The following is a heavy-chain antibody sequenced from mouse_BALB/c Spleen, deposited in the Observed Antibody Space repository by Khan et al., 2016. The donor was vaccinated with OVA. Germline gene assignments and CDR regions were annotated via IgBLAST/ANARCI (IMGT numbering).Heavy chain of an antibody. J-gene: IGHJ2*01. CDR2: TNPTNGRT. CDR1: GYTFTSYW. D-gene: IGHD1-1*01. CDR3: ARIKKIVATYFDY. V-gene: IGHV1S81*02. Sequence: QVQLQQSGAELVKAGASVKMSCKASGYTFTSYWMHWVKQRLGQGLEWFAETNPTNGRTYYNEKFKSKATLTVDKSSSTAYMLLSGPTFADYAVYYCARIKKIVATYFDYWGQGTTLTVSS.